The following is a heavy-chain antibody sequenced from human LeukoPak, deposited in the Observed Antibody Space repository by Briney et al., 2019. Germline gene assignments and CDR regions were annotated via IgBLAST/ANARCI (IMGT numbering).Heavy chain of an antibody. V-gene: IGHV3-66*02. D-gene: IGHD6-13*01. CDR1: GYSISSGYY. Sequence: ETLSLTCAVSGYSISSGYYWGWIRQPPGKGLEWVSVIYSGGSTYYADSVKGRFTISRDNSKNTLYLQMNSLRAEDTAVYYCARGARGYSSSWVQFDYWGQGTLVTVSS. CDR2: IYSGGST. J-gene: IGHJ4*02. CDR3: ARGARGYSSSWVQFDY.